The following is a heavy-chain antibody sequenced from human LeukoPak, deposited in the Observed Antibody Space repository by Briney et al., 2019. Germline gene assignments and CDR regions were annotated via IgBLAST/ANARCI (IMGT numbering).Heavy chain of an antibody. J-gene: IGHJ4*02. CDR2: IYPGDSDT. Sequence: GESLKFSGKVFGYSFPSYWLGGVGQMPGKGREWLGIIYPGDSDTRYSPSFQGQVTISADKSISTAYLQWSSLKASDTAMYYCARPGIAVAEVDYWGQGTLVTVSS. V-gene: IGHV5-51*01. CDR3: ARPGIAVAEVDY. D-gene: IGHD6-19*01. CDR1: GYSFPSYW.